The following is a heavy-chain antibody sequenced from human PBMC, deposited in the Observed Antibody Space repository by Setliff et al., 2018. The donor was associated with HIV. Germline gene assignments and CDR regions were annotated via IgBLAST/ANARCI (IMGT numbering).Heavy chain of an antibody. D-gene: IGHD3-16*01. CDR2: IYYDGRT. V-gene: IGHV4-38-2*01. CDR1: GFTFSSYG. Sequence: GSLRLSCAASGFTFSSYGMNWIRQPPGKGLEWIGSIYYDGRTFYKPSLKSRLTISVDTSKNQFSLSLNSVTAADTAVYFCARGGAVSADFDSWGQGTLVTVSS. J-gene: IGHJ5*01. CDR3: ARGGAVSADFDS.